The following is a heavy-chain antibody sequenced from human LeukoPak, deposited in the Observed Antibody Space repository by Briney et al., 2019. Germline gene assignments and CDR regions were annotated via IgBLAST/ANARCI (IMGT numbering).Heavy chain of an antibody. CDR1: GFTFSNYW. CDR3: VRGGESTWS. J-gene: IGHJ5*02. D-gene: IGHD2-15*01. V-gene: IGHV3-74*01. Sequence: GGSLRLSCAASGFTFSNYWMHRVRQAPGKGPVWVSRINNDGSGTTYADSVKGRFTISRDDAKNTLYLQMNSLRAEDTAVYYCVRGGESTWSWGQGTLVTVSS. CDR2: INNDGSGT.